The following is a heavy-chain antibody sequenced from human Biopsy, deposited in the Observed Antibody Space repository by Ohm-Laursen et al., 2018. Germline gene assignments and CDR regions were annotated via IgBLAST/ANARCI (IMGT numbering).Heavy chain of an antibody. CDR2: ISYTGGI. D-gene: IGHD2-2*01. V-gene: IGHV4-59*01. CDR3: SRMPHFDY. Sequence: GTLSLTCTVSGGSISGYHWSWIRKSPGKGPEWLAYISYTGGITSNPSLNGWATMSLDTSKNQFSLRLIYVTAADTAVYYCSRMPHFDYWGQGILVTVSS. CDR1: GGSISGYH. J-gene: IGHJ4*02.